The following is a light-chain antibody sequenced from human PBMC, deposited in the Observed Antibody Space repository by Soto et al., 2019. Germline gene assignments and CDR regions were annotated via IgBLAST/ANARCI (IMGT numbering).Light chain of an antibody. CDR2: KAS. V-gene: IGKV1-5*03. CDR3: QHYNSYSEA. J-gene: IGKJ1*01. Sequence: DIQMTQSPSTLSGSVGDRVTITCRASQTISSXLAWDQQKPGKAPKLLIYKASTLKSGVPSRFSGSGSGTEFTLTISSLQPDDFATYYCQHYNSYSEAFGQGTKVELK. CDR1: QTISSX.